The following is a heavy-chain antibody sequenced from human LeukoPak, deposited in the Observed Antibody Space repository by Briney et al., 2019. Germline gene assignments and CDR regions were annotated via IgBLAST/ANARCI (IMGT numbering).Heavy chain of an antibody. CDR1: GLDFSNYG. Sequence: GRSLRLSCAASGLDFSNYGMHWGRQAPGKGLQWVSTIWFDGTNKYYADSVKGRFSVSIDNSRHILDLQMNSLRGDDSAVYYCAATRTGRDSYFFYYIDVWGKGTTVTVSS. CDR3: AATRTGRDSYFFYYIDV. V-gene: IGHV3-33*01. CDR2: IWFDGTNK. J-gene: IGHJ6*03. D-gene: IGHD3-10*01.